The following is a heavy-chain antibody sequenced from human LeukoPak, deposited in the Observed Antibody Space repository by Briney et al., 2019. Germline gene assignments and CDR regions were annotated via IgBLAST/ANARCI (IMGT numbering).Heavy chain of an antibody. CDR1: GGSISSGSYY. D-gene: IGHD2-2*01. Sequence: SETLSLTCTVSGGSISSGSYYWSWIRQPAGKGPEWIGRINTSGTTNYNPSLNSRVTISVDTSKNQFSLKLSSVTAADTAVYYCARVSGYCSSTSCYPMYYFDYWGQGTLVTVSS. CDR2: INTSGTT. V-gene: IGHV4-61*02. CDR3: ARVSGYCSSTSCYPMYYFDY. J-gene: IGHJ4*02.